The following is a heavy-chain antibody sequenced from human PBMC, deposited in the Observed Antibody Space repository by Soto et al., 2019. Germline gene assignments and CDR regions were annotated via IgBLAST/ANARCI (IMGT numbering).Heavy chain of an antibody. CDR3: ARDHDGDGGY. V-gene: IGHV3-30-3*01. D-gene: IGHD3-10*01. J-gene: IGHJ4*02. Sequence: QVQLVESGGGVVQPGRSLRLSCAASGFTFSSYAMHWVRQAPGKGLEWVAVISYDGSNKYYADSVKGRFTISRDNSKNTLYLQMNSLSAEDTAVYYCARDHDGDGGYWGQGTLVTVSS. CDR1: GFTFSSYA. CDR2: ISYDGSNK.